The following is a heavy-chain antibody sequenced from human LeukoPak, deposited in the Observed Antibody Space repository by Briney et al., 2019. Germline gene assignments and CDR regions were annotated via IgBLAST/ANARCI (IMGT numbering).Heavy chain of an antibody. CDR2: IYYSGST. CDR1: GGSISSSSYY. V-gene: IGHV4-39*07. J-gene: IGHJ5*02. D-gene: IGHD6-13*01. CDR3: ARAAAGTFWFDP. Sequence: SETLSLTCTVSGGSISSSSYYWGWIRQPPGKGLEWIGSIYYSGSTYYNPSLKSRVTISVDTSKNQFSLKLSSVTAADTAVYYSARAAAGTFWFDPWGQGTLVTVSS.